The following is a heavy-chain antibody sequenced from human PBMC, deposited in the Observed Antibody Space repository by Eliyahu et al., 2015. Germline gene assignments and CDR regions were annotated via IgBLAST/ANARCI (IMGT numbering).Heavy chain of an antibody. CDR3: AKDRYDSSGYYLGLGAFDI. CDR1: GFPFSSXA. J-gene: IGHJ3*02. CDR2: ISGSGGST. D-gene: IGHD3-22*01. V-gene: IGHV3-23*04. Sequence: EVQLVESGGGLVQPGGSXRLSCAAXGFPFSSXAXXWVRQAPGXGLGXVSAISGSGGSTYYADSVKGRFTISRDNSKNTLYLQMNSLRAEDTAVYYCAKDRYDSSGYYLGLGAFDIWGQGTMVTVSS.